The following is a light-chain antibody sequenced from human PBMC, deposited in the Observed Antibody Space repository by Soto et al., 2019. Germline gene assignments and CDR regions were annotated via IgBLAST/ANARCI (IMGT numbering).Light chain of an antibody. J-gene: IGKJ3*01. Sequence: DIQMTQSPSSLSASVGDRVTITCRASQGISNYLAWYQQKPGKVPGLLIYAASTLQSGVPSRFSGSGSGTDFTLTISSLQPEDVATYYCQKYNSALTFGPGTKVDIK. CDR2: AAS. V-gene: IGKV1-27*01. CDR1: QGISNY. CDR3: QKYNSALT.